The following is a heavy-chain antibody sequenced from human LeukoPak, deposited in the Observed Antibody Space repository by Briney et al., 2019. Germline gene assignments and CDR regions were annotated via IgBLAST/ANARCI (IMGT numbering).Heavy chain of an antibody. Sequence: PGGSLRLSCAASGLTFSNAWMSWVRQAPGEGLEWVGRIKRKTDGETTEYVAPGKVRFTISRDESKNKLYMQMNSLTTEDKGVYYCAPASSGLFYWGQGTLVTVSS. J-gene: IGHJ4*02. CDR1: GLTFSNAW. D-gene: IGHD3-16*01. CDR2: IKRKTDGETT. CDR3: APASSGLFY. V-gene: IGHV3-15*01.